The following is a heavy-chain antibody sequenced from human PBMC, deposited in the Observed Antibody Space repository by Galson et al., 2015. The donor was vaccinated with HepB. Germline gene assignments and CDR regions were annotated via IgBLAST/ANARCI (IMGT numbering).Heavy chain of an antibody. D-gene: IGHD5/OR15-5a*01. CDR3: ATDPERYGVTLPEF. CDR2: ISDDGNNI. J-gene: IGHJ4*02. CDR1: TVSFRNYG. V-gene: IGHV3-30*03. Sequence: SLRLSCAASTVSFRNYGMHWVRQVPGAGLEWVALISDDGNNIHYADSVKGRFTISRDNSKNTLFLQMGSLRPEDTAVYYCATDPERYGVTLPEFWGRGTLVTVSS.